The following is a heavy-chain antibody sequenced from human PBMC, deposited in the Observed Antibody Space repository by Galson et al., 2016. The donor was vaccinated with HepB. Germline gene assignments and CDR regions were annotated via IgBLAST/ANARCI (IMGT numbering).Heavy chain of an antibody. J-gene: IGHJ4*02. Sequence: SVKVSCKASGYPFIGYYLHWVRQAPGQGLEWMGWINPHTGDTEFAHKFRGRVTMTRDTSINTAYMELSGLSTDDTAVYYCAIRQLVPFDFWGQGTLVTVSS. CDR2: INPHTGDT. CDR1: GYPFIGYY. V-gene: IGHV1-2*02. CDR3: AIRQLVPFDF. D-gene: IGHD3-10*01.